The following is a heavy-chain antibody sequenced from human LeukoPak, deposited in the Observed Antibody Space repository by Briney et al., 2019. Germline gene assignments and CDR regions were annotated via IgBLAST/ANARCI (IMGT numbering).Heavy chain of an antibody. V-gene: IGHV3-74*01. CDR2: ISGSGADT. CDR1: GFTFSNAW. D-gene: IGHD5-24*01. Sequence: GGSLRLSCAASGFTFSNAWMNWVRQAPGKGLEWVSTISGSGADTFYADSVKGRFTISRDNAKNTLYLQMNSLRAEDTAVYYCAGRRRDGYNYSDYWGQGTLVTVSS. J-gene: IGHJ4*02. CDR3: AGRRRDGYNYSDY.